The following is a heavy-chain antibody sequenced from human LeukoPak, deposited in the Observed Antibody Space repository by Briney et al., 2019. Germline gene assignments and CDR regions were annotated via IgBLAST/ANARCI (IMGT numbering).Heavy chain of an antibody. CDR2: IISSVTYM. D-gene: IGHD2-15*01. V-gene: IGHV3-21*06. CDR1: GFTFSNYN. J-gene: IGHJ4*02. Sequence: GGSLRLSCAPYGFTFSNYNMNWVRQAPGKGLEWVSSIISSVTYMFYADSVKGRFTISRDNAKNLLYLQMNSLRAEDTAVYYCARSPRYCSGGSCYYFDYWGQGTLVTVSS. CDR3: ARSPRYCSGGSCYYFDY.